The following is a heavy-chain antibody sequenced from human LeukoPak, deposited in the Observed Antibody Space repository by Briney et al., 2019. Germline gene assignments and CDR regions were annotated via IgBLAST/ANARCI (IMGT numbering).Heavy chain of an antibody. D-gene: IGHD4-17*01. V-gene: IGHV3-30*02. CDR2: IHYDGSNN. CDR1: GFTFSSYA. J-gene: IGHJ4*02. CDR3: AKYHGENLDPNAFDY. Sequence: GGSLRLSCAASGFTFSSYAMHWVRQAPGKGLEWVAFIHYDGSNNYYADSVKGRFTISRDKSKNTLYLQMNSLRAEDTAVYYCAKYHGENLDPNAFDYWGQGTLVTVSS.